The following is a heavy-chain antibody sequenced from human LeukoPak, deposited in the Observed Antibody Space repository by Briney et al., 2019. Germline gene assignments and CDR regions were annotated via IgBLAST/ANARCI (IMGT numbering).Heavy chain of an antibody. CDR2: ISSSGSTI. V-gene: IGHV3-48*03. Sequence: GGSLRLSCAASGFTFSTYEMNWVRQAPGKGLGWVSYISSSGSTIYYADSVKGRFTISRDNAKNSLYLQMNSLRAEDTAVYYCARGRGGISVAATSAFDIWGQGTMVTVSS. D-gene: IGHD6-19*01. CDR3: ARGRGGISVAATSAFDI. J-gene: IGHJ3*02. CDR1: GFTFSTYE.